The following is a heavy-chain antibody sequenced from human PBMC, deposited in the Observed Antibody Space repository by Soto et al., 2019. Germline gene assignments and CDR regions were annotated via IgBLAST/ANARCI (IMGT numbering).Heavy chain of an antibody. D-gene: IGHD6-19*01. Sequence: GGSLRLSCAASGFRFDDYAMHWVRQAPGKGLEWLSGISWDHVTTGYADSVRGRFTISRDTSKNTVYLQMNSLRPEETAVYYCARSVAVAGLDFWGQGTLVTVSS. J-gene: IGHJ4*02. CDR1: GFRFDDYA. V-gene: IGHV3-9*01. CDR3: ARSVAVAGLDF. CDR2: ISWDHVTT.